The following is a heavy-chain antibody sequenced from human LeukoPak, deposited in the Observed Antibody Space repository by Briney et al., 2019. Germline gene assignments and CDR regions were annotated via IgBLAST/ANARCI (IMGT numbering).Heavy chain of an antibody. CDR1: GGSIITYY. CDR2: IYYTGST. V-gene: IGHV4-59*08. J-gene: IGHJ4*02. CDR3: ASHGSSGHDPLT. Sequence: PSETLSLTCTVSGGSIITYYWSWIRRPPGKGLEWIGYIYYTGSTSYNPSLKNRVTISLDTSKSQFSLRLTSVTAADTAVYYCASHGSSGHDPLTWGQGTLVTACS. D-gene: IGHD5-12*01.